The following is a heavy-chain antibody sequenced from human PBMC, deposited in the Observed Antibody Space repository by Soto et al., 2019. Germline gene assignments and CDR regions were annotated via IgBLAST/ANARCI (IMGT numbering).Heavy chain of an antibody. CDR3: ARRVKYSSSSGYYYYYGMDV. Sequence: ESLKISCKGSGYSYTSYWIGWVRQMPGKGLEWMGIIYPGDSDTRYSPSFQGQVTISADKSIRTAYLQWSSLKASDTAMYYCARRVKYSSSSGYYYYYGMDVWGQGTTVTVSS. CDR1: GYSYTSYW. J-gene: IGHJ6*02. V-gene: IGHV5-51*01. CDR2: IYPGDSDT. D-gene: IGHD6-6*01.